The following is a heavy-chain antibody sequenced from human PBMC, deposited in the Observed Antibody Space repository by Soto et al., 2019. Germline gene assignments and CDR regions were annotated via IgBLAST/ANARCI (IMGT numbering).Heavy chain of an antibody. V-gene: IGHV1-69*13. J-gene: IGHJ6*02. CDR1: GGTFSSYA. Sequence: SVKVSCKASGGTFSSYAISWVRQATGQGLEWMGGIIPIFGTANYAQKFQGRVTITADESTSTAYMELSSLRSEDTAVYYCARDLGYDFWSGYQYYYYGMDVWGQGTTVTVSS. CDR2: IIPIFGTA. D-gene: IGHD3-3*01. CDR3: ARDLGYDFWSGYQYYYYGMDV.